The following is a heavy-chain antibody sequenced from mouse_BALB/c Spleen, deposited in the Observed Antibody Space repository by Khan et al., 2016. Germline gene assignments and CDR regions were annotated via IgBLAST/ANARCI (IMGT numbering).Heavy chain of an antibody. J-gene: IGHJ2*01. Sequence: QIQLVQSGPERKKPGETVKISCKASGYTFTDYSMHWVKQAPGKGLKWMGWINTETGEPRYADDFKGRFAFSLETSASTAYLQINNLKNEDTATYFCAPYDGAFFDYWGQGTTLTVSS. CDR1: GYTFTDYS. V-gene: IGHV9-2-1*01. D-gene: IGHD2-3*01. CDR2: INTETGEP. CDR3: APYDGAFFDY.